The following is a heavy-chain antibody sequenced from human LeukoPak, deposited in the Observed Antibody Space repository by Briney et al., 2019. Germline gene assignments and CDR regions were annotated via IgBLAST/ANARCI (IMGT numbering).Heavy chain of an antibody. Sequence: GGSLRLSCAASGFTFSSYWMSWVRQAPGKGLEWVAVISYDGSNKYYADSVKGRFTISRDNSKNTLYLQMNSLRAEDTAVYYCAKDRTFSGSYWDYWGQGTLVTVSS. CDR2: ISYDGSNK. V-gene: IGHV3-30*18. CDR1: GFTFSSYW. J-gene: IGHJ4*02. CDR3: AKDRTFSGSYWDY. D-gene: IGHD1-26*01.